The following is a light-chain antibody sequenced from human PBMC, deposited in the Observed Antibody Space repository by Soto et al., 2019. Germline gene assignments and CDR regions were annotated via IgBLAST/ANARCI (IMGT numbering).Light chain of an antibody. CDR1: SSDVGGYNY. CDR2: DVT. CDR3: CPYAGSYSYG. V-gene: IGLV2-11*01. Sequence: QSALTQPRSVSGSPGQSVAISCTGTSSDVGGYNYVSWYQQHPGKAPQLMIYDVTKRPSGVPDRFSASKSGNTASLPISGLQADDEADYYCCPYAGSYSYGFRTGTKVAVL. J-gene: IGLJ1*01.